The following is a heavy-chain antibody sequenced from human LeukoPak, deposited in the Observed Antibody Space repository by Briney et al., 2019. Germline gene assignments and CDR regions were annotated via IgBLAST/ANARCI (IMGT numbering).Heavy chain of an antibody. V-gene: IGHV1-8*02. D-gene: IGHD6-6*01. Sequence: GASVKVSCKASGYTFTSYGISWVRQAPGQGLEWMGWMNPNSGNTGYAQKFQGRVTMTRNTSISTAYMELSSLRSEDTAVYYCARFFRQQLVLGYYYYGMDVWGQGTTVTVSS. J-gene: IGHJ6*02. CDR1: GYTFTSYG. CDR3: ARFFRQQLVLGYYYYGMDV. CDR2: MNPNSGNT.